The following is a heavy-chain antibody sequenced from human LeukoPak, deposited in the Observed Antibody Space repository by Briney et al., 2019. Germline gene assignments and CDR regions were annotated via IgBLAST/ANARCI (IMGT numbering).Heavy chain of an antibody. CDR2: ISGSSSTI. V-gene: IGHV3-48*02. CDR1: GFTFSSSS. CDR3: PRDQRAYCSTTSCKYNWFDP. D-gene: IGHD2-2*01. Sequence: GGSLRLSCAASGFTFSSSSMNWVRQAPGKGLEWLSYISGSSSTIYYADSVKGRFTISRDNAKNSLYLQMNSLRDEDTAVYYCPRDQRAYCSTTSCKYNWFDPWGQGTLVTVSS. J-gene: IGHJ5*02.